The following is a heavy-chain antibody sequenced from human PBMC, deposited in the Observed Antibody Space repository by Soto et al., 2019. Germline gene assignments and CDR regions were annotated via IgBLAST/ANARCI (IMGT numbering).Heavy chain of an antibody. V-gene: IGHV3-21*01. CDR1: VLTFSSYS. CDR2: ISSSSSYI. J-gene: IGHJ6*02. Sequence: WWSLRLSCSASVLTFSSYSMNWVRQAPGKGLEWVSSISSSSSYIYYADSVKGRFTISRDNAKNSLYLQMSSLRAEDTAVYYFARGSPKDIVAIHNYYYYGMDVWGQGTTVTVSS. D-gene: IGHD2-15*01. CDR3: ARGSPKDIVAIHNYYYYGMDV.